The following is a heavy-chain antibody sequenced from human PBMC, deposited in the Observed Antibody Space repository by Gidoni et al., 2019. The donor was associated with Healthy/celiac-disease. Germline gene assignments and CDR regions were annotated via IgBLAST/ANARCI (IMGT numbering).Heavy chain of an antibody. CDR1: GCSISSYY. CDR2: SYTSGST. D-gene: IGHD2-2*02. CDR3: ARDHCSSTSCYTGGVNWFDP. V-gene: IGHV4-4*07. J-gene: IGHJ5*02. Sequence: QVQLQESGPGLVKPSETLSLTCTVPGCSISSYYWSWIRQPAGKGLEWIGRSYTSGSTNYNPSLKSRVTMSVDTSKNQFSLKLSSVTAADTAVYYCARDHCSSTSCYTGGVNWFDPWGQGTLVTVSS.